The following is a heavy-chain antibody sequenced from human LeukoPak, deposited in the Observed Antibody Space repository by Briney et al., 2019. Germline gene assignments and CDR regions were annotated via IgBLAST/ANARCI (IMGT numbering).Heavy chain of an antibody. V-gene: IGHV3-30-3*01. CDR1: GFTFSRYA. Sequence: GGSLRLSCVASGFTFSRYAMHWVRLAPGKGLEWVAVISYDGSNKYYADSMKGRFTISRDNSKNTLYLQMNSLRAEDTALYYCARDGNFYYGPGSYCDYWGQGTLVTVSS. J-gene: IGHJ4*02. D-gene: IGHD3-10*01. CDR2: ISYDGSNK. CDR3: ARDGNFYYGPGSYCDY.